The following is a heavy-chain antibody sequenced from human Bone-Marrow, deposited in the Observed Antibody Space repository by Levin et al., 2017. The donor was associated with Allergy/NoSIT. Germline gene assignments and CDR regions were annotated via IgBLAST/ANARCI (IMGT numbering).Heavy chain of an antibody. D-gene: IGHD5-18*01. CDR1: GFTFSSYA. J-gene: IGHJ6*02. Sequence: LSLTCAASGFTFSSYAMSWVRQAPGKGLEWVSAISGSGGSTYYADSVKGRFTISRDNSKNTLYLQMNSLRAEDTAVYYCAKDRWGYSYARGYYYYGMDVWGQGTTVTVSS. CDR3: AKDRWGYSYARGYYYYGMDV. CDR2: ISGSGGST. V-gene: IGHV3-23*01.